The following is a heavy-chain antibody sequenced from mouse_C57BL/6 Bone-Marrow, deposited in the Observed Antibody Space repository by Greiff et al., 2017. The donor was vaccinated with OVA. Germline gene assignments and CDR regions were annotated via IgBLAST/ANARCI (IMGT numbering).Heavy chain of an antibody. CDR1: GFTFSSYA. J-gene: IGHJ4*01. CDR2: ISDGGSYT. D-gene: IGHD2-4*01. Sequence: EVQLVESGGGFVKPGGSLKLSCAASGFTFSSYAMSWVRQTPEKRLEWVATISDGGSYTYYPDNVKGRFTISRDNATNNLYLQMSHLKSEDTAMYDCARGDDYDRDYYAMDYWGQGTSVTVSS. CDR3: ARGDDYDRDYYAMDY. V-gene: IGHV5-4*01.